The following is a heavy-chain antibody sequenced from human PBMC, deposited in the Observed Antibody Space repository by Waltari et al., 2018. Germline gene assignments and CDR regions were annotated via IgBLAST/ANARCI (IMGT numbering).Heavy chain of an antibody. CDR2: IIPIFGTA. J-gene: IGHJ3*02. CDR1: GGTFSSYA. V-gene: IGHV1-69*08. D-gene: IGHD5-12*01. CDR3: ARDRLIRYSGDDFPDAFDI. Sequence: QVQLVQSGAEVKKPGSSVKVSCKASGGTFSSYAISWVRQAPGQGLEWMGRIIPIFGTANYAQKFQGRVTITADKSTSTAYMELSSLRSEDTAVYYCARDRLIRYSGDDFPDAFDIWGQGTMVTVSS.